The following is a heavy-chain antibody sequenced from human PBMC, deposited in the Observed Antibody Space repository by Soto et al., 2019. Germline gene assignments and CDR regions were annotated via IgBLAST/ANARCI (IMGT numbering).Heavy chain of an antibody. CDR1: GFAFNIYA. V-gene: IGHV3-23*01. J-gene: IGHJ4*02. Sequence: EVQLLESGGGLVQPGGSLRVSCAASGFAFNIYAMSWVRQAPGKGLEWVSVISGSGDSTNYADSVKGRFTISRDNSKNTVYLQMNSLIVEDTAVYYCAEDRNHYVSGSYFDYWGQGALVTVSS. CDR3: AEDRNHYVSGSYFDY. CDR2: ISGSGDST. D-gene: IGHD3-10*01.